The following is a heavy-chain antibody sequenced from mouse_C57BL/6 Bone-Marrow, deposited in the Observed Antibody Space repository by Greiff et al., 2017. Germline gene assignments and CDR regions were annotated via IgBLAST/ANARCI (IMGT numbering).Heavy chain of an antibody. CDR2: ISSGGSYT. J-gene: IGHJ3*01. Sequence: EVKLMESGGDLVKPGGSLQLSCAASGFTFSSYGMSWVRQTPDKRLEWVATISSGGSYTYYPDSVKGRFTISRDNANDTRYLQMSSLRSEDKAMYYCARQGKVITTVVDAIAYWGQGTLVTVSA. V-gene: IGHV5-6*01. CDR3: ARQGKVITTVVDAIAY. D-gene: IGHD1-1*01. CDR1: GFTFSSYG.